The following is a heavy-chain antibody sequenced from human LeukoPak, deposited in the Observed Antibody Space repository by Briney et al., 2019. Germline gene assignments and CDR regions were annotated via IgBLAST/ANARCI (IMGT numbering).Heavy chain of an antibody. D-gene: IGHD5-12*01. CDR2: IYPGDSDT. J-gene: IGHJ3*02. CDR1: GYSFTSYW. CDR3: ARLTGYSGYDWGLYAFDI. V-gene: IGHV5-51*01. Sequence: GESLKISCKGSGYSFTSYWIGWVRQMPGKGLEWMGIIYPGDSDTRYSTSFQGQVTISADKSISTAYLQWSSLKASDTAMYYCARLTGYSGYDWGLYAFDIWGQGTMVTVSS.